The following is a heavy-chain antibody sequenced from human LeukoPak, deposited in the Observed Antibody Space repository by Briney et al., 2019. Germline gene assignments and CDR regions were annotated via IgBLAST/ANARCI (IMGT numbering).Heavy chain of an antibody. D-gene: IGHD5-18*01. V-gene: IGHV4-39*01. CDR1: GGSISSSSYY. CDR3: ARLRGYSYGFFDY. Sequence: SETLSLTCTVSGGSISSSSYYWGWIRQPPGRGLEWIGSIYYSGSTYYNPSLKSRVTISVYTSKNQFSLKLSSVTAADTAVYYCARLRGYSYGFFDYWGQGTLVTVSS. CDR2: IYYSGST. J-gene: IGHJ4*02.